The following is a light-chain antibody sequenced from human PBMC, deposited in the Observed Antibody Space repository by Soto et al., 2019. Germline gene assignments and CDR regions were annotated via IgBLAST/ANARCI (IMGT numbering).Light chain of an antibody. J-gene: IGLJ7*01. CDR1: SSDVGGYNL. Sequence: QSALTPPASVSGSPGQSITISCTGTSSDVGGYNLVSWYQQHPGKAPKLMISEVSKRPSGISDRFSGSKSGSTASLTISGLQAEDEADYYCCSYAGTSTHTVFGGGTQLTVL. CDR3: CSYAGTSTHTV. CDR2: EVS. V-gene: IGLV2-23*02.